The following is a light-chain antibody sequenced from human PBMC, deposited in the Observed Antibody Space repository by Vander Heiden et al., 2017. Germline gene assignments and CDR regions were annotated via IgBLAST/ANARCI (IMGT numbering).Light chain of an antibody. V-gene: IGKV1-13*02. Sequence: AIQLTQSPSSLSASVGDRVTITFRASQEISSALAWYQQEPVTAPKLLIFDASTLQSGVPSRFSGSGSGTDFTLTISALQPEDFATYYCQQFSTYPLTFGGGTKVEI. CDR2: DAS. CDR3: QQFSTYPLT. CDR1: QEISSA. J-gene: IGKJ4*01.